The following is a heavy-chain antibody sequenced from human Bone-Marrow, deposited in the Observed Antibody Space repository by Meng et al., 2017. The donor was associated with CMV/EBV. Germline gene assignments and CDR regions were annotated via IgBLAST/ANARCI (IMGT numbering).Heavy chain of an antibody. CDR2: ISAYNGNT. CDR3: ARDRGTYCFDP. V-gene: IGHV1-18*01. CDR1: GYTFTSYG. D-gene: IGHD1-26*01. Sequence: ASVKVSCKASGYTFTSYGISWVRQAPGQGLEWMGWISAYNGNTNYAQKLQGRVTMTTDTSTSTAYMELSRLRSEDTAVYYCARDRGTYCFDPWGQGTLVTVSS. J-gene: IGHJ5*02.